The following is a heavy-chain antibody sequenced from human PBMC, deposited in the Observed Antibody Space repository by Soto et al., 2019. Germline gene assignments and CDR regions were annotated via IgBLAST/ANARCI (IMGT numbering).Heavy chain of an antibody. D-gene: IGHD2-15*01. J-gene: IGHJ5*02. Sequence: EVQLVESGGGLVQPGGSLRLSCAASGFTFSNSWMYWVRQAPGGGLMWVARINSDESTTNYADSVKGRFTISRDNAKNTLYLQMHSLRAEDTAVYYCVRGATPNTWGQGTLVTVSS. CDR1: GFTFSNSW. CDR3: VRGATPNT. CDR2: INSDESTT. V-gene: IGHV3-74*01.